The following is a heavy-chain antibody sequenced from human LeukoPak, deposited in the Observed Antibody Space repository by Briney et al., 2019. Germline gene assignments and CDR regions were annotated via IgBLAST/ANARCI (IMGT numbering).Heavy chain of an antibody. V-gene: IGHV3-30*18. D-gene: IGHD3-22*01. CDR2: ISYDGSNK. CDR3: AKDFDYYDSSGYPTD. J-gene: IGHJ4*02. Sequence: GGSLRLSCAASGFTFSSYGMHWVRQAPGKGLEWVAVISYDGSNKYYADSVKGRFTISRDNAKNSLYLQMNSLRAEDTALYYCAKDFDYYDSSGYPTDWGQGTLVTVSS. CDR1: GFTFSSYG.